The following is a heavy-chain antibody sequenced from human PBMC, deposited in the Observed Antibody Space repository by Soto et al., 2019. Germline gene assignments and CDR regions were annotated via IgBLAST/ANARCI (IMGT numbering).Heavy chain of an antibody. CDR1: GFIFTTYG. J-gene: IGHJ4*02. V-gene: IGHV3-33*06. D-gene: IGHD2-21*02. Sequence: QAQLVESGGGVVQPGRSARLSCAASGFIFTTYGLHWVRQAPGKGLEGVAFIWYDGSNQYYADSVKGRFTISRDNSKNILYLEMNSVRVEDTAVYYCVKDHCGGDCYSDPYFDYWGQGTMVTVSS. CDR2: IWYDGSNQ. CDR3: VKDHCGGDCYSDPYFDY.